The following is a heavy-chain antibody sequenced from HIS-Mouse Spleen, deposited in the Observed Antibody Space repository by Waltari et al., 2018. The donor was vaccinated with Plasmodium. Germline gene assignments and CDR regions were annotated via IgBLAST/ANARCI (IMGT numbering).Heavy chain of an antibody. D-gene: IGHD3-3*01. CDR1: GGSFSGYY. Sequence: QVQLQPRGAGLLKPSATLSLTCAVYGGSFSGYYWSWIRPPPGKGLEWIGEINHSGSTNYNPSLKSRVTISVDTSKNQFSLKLSSVTAADTAVYYCARAYYDFWSGYRFDYWGQGTLVTVSS. CDR2: INHSGST. V-gene: IGHV4-34*01. CDR3: ARAYYDFWSGYRFDY. J-gene: IGHJ4*02.